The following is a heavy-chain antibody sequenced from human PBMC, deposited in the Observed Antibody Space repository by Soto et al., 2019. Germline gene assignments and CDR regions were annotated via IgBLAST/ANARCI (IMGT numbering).Heavy chain of an antibody. Sequence: ASVKVSCKASGYTFTGYYMHWVRQAPGQGLEWMGWINPNSGGTNYAQKFQGWVTITRDTSMSTAYMELSRLRSEDTAVYYCARPHFSSSYYFDYWGQGTLVTVSS. CDR3: ARPHFSSSYYFDY. J-gene: IGHJ4*02. D-gene: IGHD6-13*01. CDR1: GYTFTGYY. V-gene: IGHV1-2*04. CDR2: INPNSGGT.